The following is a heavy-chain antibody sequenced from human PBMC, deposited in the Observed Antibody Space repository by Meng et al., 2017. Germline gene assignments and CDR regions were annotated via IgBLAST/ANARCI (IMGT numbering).Heavy chain of an antibody. Sequence: GESLKISCAASGFTFSSYAMSWVRQAPGKGLEWVSAISGSGGSTYYADSVKGRFTISRDNSKNTLYLKMNSLRAEETAVYYCAKEGGAGITIFGVNWFDPWGQGTLVTVSS. D-gene: IGHD3-3*01. CDR3: AKEGGAGITIFGVNWFDP. J-gene: IGHJ5*01. CDR2: ISGSGGST. CDR1: GFTFSSYA. V-gene: IGHV3-23*01.